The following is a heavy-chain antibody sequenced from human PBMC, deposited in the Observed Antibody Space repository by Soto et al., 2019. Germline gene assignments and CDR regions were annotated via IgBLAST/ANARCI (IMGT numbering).Heavy chain of an antibody. CDR3: ASALSSYDFRTGSSSRVWYFDY. Sequence: SETLSLTCTFYDGSFSGYYWTLMLETPLKGLEWIGEINHSGSTNYNPSLKSRVTISVDTSKSQFSLQLSSVTAADTAVYYCASALSSYDFRTGSSSRVWYFDYWGRGTPVTVSS. D-gene: IGHD3-3*01. J-gene: IGHJ4*01. V-gene: IGHV4-34*01. CDR2: INHSGST. CDR1: DGSFSGYY.